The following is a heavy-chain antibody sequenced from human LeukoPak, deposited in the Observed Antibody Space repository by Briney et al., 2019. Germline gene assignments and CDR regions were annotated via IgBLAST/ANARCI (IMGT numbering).Heavy chain of an antibody. J-gene: IGHJ4*02. CDR3: AGEREWFYFDY. D-gene: IGHD3-3*01. V-gene: IGHV4-61*01. CDR2: IYYSGST. CDR1: GYSISSGYY. Sequence: SETLSLTCTVSGYSISSGYYWGWIRQPPGKGLEWIGYIYYSGSTNYNPSLKSRVTISVDTSKNQFSLKLSSVTAADTAVYYCAGEREWFYFDYRGQGTLVTVSS.